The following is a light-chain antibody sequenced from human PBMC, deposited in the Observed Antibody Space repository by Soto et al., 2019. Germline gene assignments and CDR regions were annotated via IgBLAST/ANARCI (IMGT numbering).Light chain of an antibody. Sequence: QSVLTQPPSVSAAPGQTVTISCSGSSSNIGNNFLSWYQQLPGTAPKLLIYDNDKRPSGIPDRFSGSKSGTSGTLGITGLHTGDEADYYCGTWDSSLSAWVFGGGTKLTVL. CDR2: DND. CDR3: GTWDSSLSAWV. V-gene: IGLV1-51*01. J-gene: IGLJ3*02. CDR1: SSNIGNNF.